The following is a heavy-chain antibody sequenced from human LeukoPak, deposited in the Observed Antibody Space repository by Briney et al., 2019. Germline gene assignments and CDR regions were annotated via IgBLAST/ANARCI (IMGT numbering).Heavy chain of an antibody. V-gene: IGHV3-33*01. Sequence: GGFLRLSCAASGFTFSSYGMHWVRQAPGKGLEWVAVIWYDGSNKYYADSVKGRFTISRDNSKSTLYLQMNSLRAEDTAVYYCASGGCAGDCYSDFDYWRQGTLVTVSS. CDR1: GFTFSSYG. D-gene: IGHD2-21*02. J-gene: IGHJ4*02. CDR3: ASGGCAGDCYSDFDY. CDR2: IWYDGSNK.